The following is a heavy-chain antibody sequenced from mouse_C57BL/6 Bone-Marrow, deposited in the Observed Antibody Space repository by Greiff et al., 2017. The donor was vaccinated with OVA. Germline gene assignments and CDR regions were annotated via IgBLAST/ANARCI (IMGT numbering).Heavy chain of an antibody. J-gene: IGHJ2*01. CDR3: ARFITTVEGDY. CDR2: IYPRSGNT. D-gene: IGHD1-1*01. V-gene: IGHV1-81*01. CDR1: GYTFTSYG. Sequence: QVQLQQSGAELARPGASVKLSCKASGYTFTSYGLSWVKQRTGQGLEWIGAIYPRSGNTYYNEKFKGKATLTADKSSSTAYMELRSLTSEDSAVYFCARFITTVEGDYWGQGTTLTVSS.